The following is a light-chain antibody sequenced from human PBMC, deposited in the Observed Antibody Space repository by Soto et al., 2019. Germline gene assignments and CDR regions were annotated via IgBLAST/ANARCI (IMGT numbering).Light chain of an antibody. J-gene: IGKJ3*01. CDR3: QQYDNLPGFT. CDR1: QDISNY. Sequence: DLQMTQSPSSLSASVGDRVTITCQASQDISNYLNWYQQKPGKAPKLLIYDASNLETGVPSRFGGSGSGTDFTFTISSLQPEDIATYHCQQYDNLPGFTFGPGTKVDIK. V-gene: IGKV1-33*01. CDR2: DAS.